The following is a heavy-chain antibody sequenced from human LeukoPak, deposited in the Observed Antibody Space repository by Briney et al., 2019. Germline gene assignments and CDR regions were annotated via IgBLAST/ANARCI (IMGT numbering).Heavy chain of an antibody. Sequence: PSETLSLTCAVYGGSFSGYYWSWIRQPPGKGLEWIGEINHSGSTNYNPSLKSRVTISVDTSKNQFSLKPSSVTAADTAVYYCARGLFYGDLTRFDYWGQGTLVTVSS. J-gene: IGHJ4*02. CDR2: INHSGST. CDR1: GGSFSGYY. D-gene: IGHD4-17*01. CDR3: ARGLFYGDLTRFDY. V-gene: IGHV4-34*01.